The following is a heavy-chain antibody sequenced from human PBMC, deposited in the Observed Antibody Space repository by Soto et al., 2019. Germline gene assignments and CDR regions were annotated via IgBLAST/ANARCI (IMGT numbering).Heavy chain of an antibody. CDR3: APHVSCSGGSCQYDAFAI. CDR2: ITADGGT. D-gene: IGHD2-15*01. J-gene: IGHJ3*02. V-gene: IGHV3-23*01. Sequence: EVHVLESGGGLVQPGGSLRLSCEGSEFTVSGHAMTWIRQAPGKGPEWVSTITADGGTYYADSVKGRFAMSRDTSENTRYLQMNSLGAEDTAAYYCAPHVSCSGGSCQYDAFAIRGQGTMVTVSS. CDR1: EFTVSGHA.